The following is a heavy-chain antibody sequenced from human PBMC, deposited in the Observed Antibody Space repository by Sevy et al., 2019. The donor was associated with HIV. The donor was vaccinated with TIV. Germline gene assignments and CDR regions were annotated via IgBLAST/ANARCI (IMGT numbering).Heavy chain of an antibody. CDR3: ARGRGLERVTTTLFFDY. D-gene: IGHD4-17*01. V-gene: IGHV3-48*01. CDR2: ISSSSTI. Sequence: GGSLRLSCAASGFTFSSYSMNWVRQAPGKGLEWVSYISSSSTIYYADSVKGRFTISRDNAKNSLYLQMNSLRAEDTAVYYCARGRGLERVTTTLFFDYWGQGTLVTVSS. J-gene: IGHJ4*02. CDR1: GFTFSSYS.